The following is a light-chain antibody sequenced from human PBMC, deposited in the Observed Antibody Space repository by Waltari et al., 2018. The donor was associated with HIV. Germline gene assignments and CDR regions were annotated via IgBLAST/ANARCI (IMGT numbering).Light chain of an antibody. V-gene: IGKV3-15*01. CDR3: QQYNNWPPEIT. Sequence: EIVMTQSPATLSVSPGERATLSCRASQSVSSNLARYQQKPGQAPRLLAFGASTRATGIPARFSGSGSGTEFTLTISSLQSEDFAVYYCQQYNNWPPEITFGPGTKVDIK. CDR1: QSVSSN. CDR2: GAS. J-gene: IGKJ3*01.